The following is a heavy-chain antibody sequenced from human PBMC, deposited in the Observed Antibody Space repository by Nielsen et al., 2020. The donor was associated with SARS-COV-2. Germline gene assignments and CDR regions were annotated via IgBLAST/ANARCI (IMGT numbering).Heavy chain of an antibody. CDR1: GFTFSSYA. CDR2: ISYDGSNK. Sequence: GESLKISCAASGFTFSSYAMHWVRQAPGKGLEWVAVISYDGSNKYYADSVKGRFTISRDNSKNTLYLQMNSLRAEDTAVYYCARDSKKSGSMDYWGQGTLVTVSS. V-gene: IGHV3-30-3*01. CDR3: ARDSKKSGSMDY. D-gene: IGHD3-10*01. J-gene: IGHJ4*02.